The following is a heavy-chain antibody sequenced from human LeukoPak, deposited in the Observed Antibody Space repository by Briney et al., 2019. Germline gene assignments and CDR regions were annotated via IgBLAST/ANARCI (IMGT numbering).Heavy chain of an antibody. Sequence: GRSLRLSCAASGFTFNSYGMHWVRQAPGKGLECVAVISYDGSNKYYADSVKGRFTISRDNSKNTLYLQMNSLRAEDTAVYYCAKERYYDSSGYYSYWGQGTLVTVSS. CDR3: AKERYYDSSGYYSY. CDR2: ISYDGSNK. D-gene: IGHD3-22*01. V-gene: IGHV3-30*18. CDR1: GFTFNSYG. J-gene: IGHJ4*02.